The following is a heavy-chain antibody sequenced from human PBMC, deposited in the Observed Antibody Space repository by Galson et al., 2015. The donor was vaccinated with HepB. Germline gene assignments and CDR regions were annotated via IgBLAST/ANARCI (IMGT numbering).Heavy chain of an antibody. Sequence: SVKVSCKASGYTFTSYGISWVRQAPGQGLEWMGWISAYNGNTNYAQKFQGRVTMTRDTSISTAYMELSRLRSDDTAVYYCARGLFGYCSSTSCRNWFDPWGQGTLVTVSS. CDR1: GYTFTSYG. CDR2: ISAYNGNT. CDR3: ARGLFGYCSSTSCRNWFDP. V-gene: IGHV1-18*01. J-gene: IGHJ5*02. D-gene: IGHD2-2*01.